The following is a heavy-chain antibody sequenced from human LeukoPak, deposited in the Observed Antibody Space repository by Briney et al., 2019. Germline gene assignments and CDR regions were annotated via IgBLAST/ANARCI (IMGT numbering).Heavy chain of an antibody. CDR1: GYTFTSYA. V-gene: IGHV7-4-1*02. Sequence: ASVKVSCKASGYTFTSYAMNWVRQAPGQGLEWMGWINTNTGNPTYAQGFTGRFLFSLDTSVSTAYLQISSLKAEDTAVYYCARLLRLWPPDAFDIWGRGTMVTVSS. D-gene: IGHD4/OR15-4a*01. CDR3: ARLLRLWPPDAFDI. CDR2: INTNTGNP. J-gene: IGHJ3*02.